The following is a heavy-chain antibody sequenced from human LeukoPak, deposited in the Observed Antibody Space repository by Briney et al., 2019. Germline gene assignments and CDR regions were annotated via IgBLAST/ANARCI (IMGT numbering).Heavy chain of an antibody. D-gene: IGHD6-19*01. Sequence: GGSLRLSCAASGFTFSGYEMNWVRQAPGKGLEWVSYISSTAGTIYYADSVKGRFTISRDNAKNSLYLQMNSLRAEDTAVYYCAREGGGWYLDAFDIWGQGTMVTVSS. CDR1: GFTFSGYE. CDR3: AREGGGWYLDAFDI. V-gene: IGHV3-48*03. CDR2: ISSTAGTI. J-gene: IGHJ3*02.